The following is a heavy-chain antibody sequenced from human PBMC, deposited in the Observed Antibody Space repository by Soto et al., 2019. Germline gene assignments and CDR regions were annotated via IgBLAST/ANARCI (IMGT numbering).Heavy chain of an antibody. CDR3: AHRVLRTVFGLVTTTAIYFDF. Sequence: QITLNESGPTQVNPRQTLTLTCTFSGFSLTTSGVGVGWIRQSPGKAPEWLALIYWDDDKRYSPSLKSRLTLTTDTSKNPVLLTMADLAPADTATYYCAHRVLRTVFGLVTTTAIYFDFWGQGTPVAVSS. V-gene: IGHV2-5*02. D-gene: IGHD3-3*01. CDR1: GFSLTTSGVG. CDR2: IYWDDDK. J-gene: IGHJ4*02.